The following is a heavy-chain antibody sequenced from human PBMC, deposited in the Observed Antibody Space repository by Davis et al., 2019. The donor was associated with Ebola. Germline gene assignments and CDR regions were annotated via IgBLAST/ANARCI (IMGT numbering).Heavy chain of an antibody. Sequence: PGGSLRLSCAASGFTFSSYAMHWVRQAPGKGLEWVAVISYDGSNKYYADSVKGRFTISRDNSKNTLYLQMNSLRAEDTAVYYCARGGSAIHYYMDVWGKGTTVTVSS. V-gene: IGHV3-30-3*01. CDR3: ARGGSAIHYYMDV. D-gene: IGHD1-26*01. CDR1: GFTFSSYA. J-gene: IGHJ6*03. CDR2: ISYDGSNK.